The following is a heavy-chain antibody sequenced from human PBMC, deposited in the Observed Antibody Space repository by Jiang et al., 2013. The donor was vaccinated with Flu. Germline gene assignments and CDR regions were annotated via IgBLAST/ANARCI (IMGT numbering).Heavy chain of an antibody. J-gene: IGHJ4*02. Sequence: KGLEWIGSIYYSGSTYYNPSLKSRVTISVDTSKNQFSLKLSSVTAADTAVYYCARTLFTYYYDSSGYFYYFDYWGQGTLVTVSS. CDR3: ARTLFTYYYDSSGYFYYFDY. D-gene: IGHD3-22*01. V-gene: IGHV4-39*01. CDR2: IYYSGST.